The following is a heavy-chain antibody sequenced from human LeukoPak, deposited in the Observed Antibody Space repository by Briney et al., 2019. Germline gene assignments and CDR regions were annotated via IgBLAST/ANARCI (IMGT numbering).Heavy chain of an antibody. CDR3: ARVPALWFGELSAVYYGMDV. V-gene: IGHV1-18*01. D-gene: IGHD3-10*01. J-gene: IGHJ6*02. Sequence: GASVKVSCKASGYTFTSYGISWVRQAPGQGLEWMGWFSAYNGNTNYAQKLQGRVTMTTDTSTSTAYMELRSLRSDDTAVYYCARVPALWFGELSAVYYGMDVWGQGTTVTVSS. CDR1: GYTFTSYG. CDR2: FSAYNGNT.